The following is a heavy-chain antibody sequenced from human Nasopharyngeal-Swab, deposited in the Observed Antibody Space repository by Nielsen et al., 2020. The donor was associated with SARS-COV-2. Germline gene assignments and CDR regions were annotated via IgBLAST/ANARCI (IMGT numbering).Heavy chain of an antibody. D-gene: IGHD6-13*01. CDR3: ARDTIAAAGYYFDY. CDR1: GFTFSDYY. J-gene: IGHJ4*02. CDR2: ISSSSSYT. V-gene: IGHV3-11*06. Sequence: GGSLRLSCAASGFTFSDYYMSWIRQAPGKGLEWVSYISSSSSYTNYADSVKGRFTISRDNAKNSLYLQMNSLRAEDTAVYYCARDTIAAAGYYFDYWGQGTLVTVSS.